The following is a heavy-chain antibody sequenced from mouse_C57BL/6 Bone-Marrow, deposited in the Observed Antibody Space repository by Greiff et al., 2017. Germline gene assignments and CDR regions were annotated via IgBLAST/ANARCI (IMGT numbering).Heavy chain of an antibody. Sequence: QVQLQQPGAALVRPGSSVKLSCKASGSTFTSYWMDWVQQRPGHGLEWIGNIYPSDSKTHSNQKLKDQATLTVDKSSSTDEMQLSSLTSEDSAVYYCAIPDGNYARDYWGQGTSVTVSS. V-gene: IGHV1-61*01. CDR2: IYPSDSKT. CDR3: AIPDGNYARDY. CDR1: GSTFTSYW. J-gene: IGHJ4*01. D-gene: IGHD2-1*01.